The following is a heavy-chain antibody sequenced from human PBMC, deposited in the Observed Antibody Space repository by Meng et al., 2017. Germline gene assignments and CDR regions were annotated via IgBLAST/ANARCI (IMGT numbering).Heavy chain of an antibody. V-gene: IGHV3-21*01. CDR1: GFTFSSYS. Sequence: GGSLRLSCAASGFTFSSYSMNWVRQAPGKGLEWVSSISSSSSYIYYADSVKGRFTISRDNAKNSLYLQMNSLRAEDTAVYYCARDLPGIAAAGVIDYWGQGTLVTVSS. CDR2: ISSSSSYI. D-gene: IGHD6-13*01. CDR3: ARDLPGIAAAGVIDY. J-gene: IGHJ4*02.